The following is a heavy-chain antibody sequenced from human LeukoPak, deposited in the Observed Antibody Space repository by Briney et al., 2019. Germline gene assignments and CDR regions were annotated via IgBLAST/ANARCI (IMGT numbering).Heavy chain of an antibody. CDR1: GYTFTSYY. V-gene: IGHV1-8*02. Sequence: ASVKVSCKASGYTFTSYYMHWVRQATGQGLEWMGWMNPNSGNTGYAQKFQGRVTMTRNTSISTAYMELSSLRSEDTAVYYCARDGRIAAAGTDYWGQGTLVTVSS. CDR2: MNPNSGNT. CDR3: ARDGRIAAAGTDY. D-gene: IGHD6-13*01. J-gene: IGHJ4*02.